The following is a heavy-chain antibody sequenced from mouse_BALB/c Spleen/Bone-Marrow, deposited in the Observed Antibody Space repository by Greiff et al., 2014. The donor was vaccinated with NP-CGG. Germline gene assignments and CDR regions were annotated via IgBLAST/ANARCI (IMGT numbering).Heavy chain of an antibody. D-gene: IGHD1-1*01. Sequence: EVQRVESGGGLVQPGGSLRLSCATSGFTFTDYYMNWVRQPPGKALEWLGFIRNKANGYTTEYSVSVKGRFTISRDNSQSILYLQMNTLRAEDSATYYCARDSRSTVSHFDYWGQGTTLTVSS. V-gene: IGHV7-3*02. J-gene: IGHJ2*01. CDR2: IRNKANGYTT. CDR1: GFTFTDYY. CDR3: ARDSRSTVSHFDY.